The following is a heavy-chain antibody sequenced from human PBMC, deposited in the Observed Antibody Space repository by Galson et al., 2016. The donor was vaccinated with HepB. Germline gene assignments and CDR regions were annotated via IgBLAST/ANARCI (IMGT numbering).Heavy chain of an antibody. Sequence: QSGAEVTKPGESLKISCKASGYTFSNYWIGWVRQMPGKGVEWMGIIYSGDSDTRYSPSFQGQVTISADKSISTAYLQWSSLKASDTAIYYCATQLGRGFFDWLLYADLWGQGTLVTVSS. CDR2: IYSGDSDT. CDR1: GYTFSNYW. D-gene: IGHD3-9*01. J-gene: IGHJ5*02. V-gene: IGHV5-51*01. CDR3: ATQLGRGFFDWLLYADL.